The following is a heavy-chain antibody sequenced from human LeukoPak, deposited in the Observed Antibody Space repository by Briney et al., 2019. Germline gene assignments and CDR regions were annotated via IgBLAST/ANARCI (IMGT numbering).Heavy chain of an antibody. J-gene: IGHJ3*02. CDR1: GGSISSSSYY. Sequence: SETLSLTCTVSGGSISSSSYYWGWIRQPPGKGLEWIGSIYYSGSTYYNPSLKSRVTISVDTSKNQFSLKLSSVTAADTAVYYCARASAAPLCSGGSCYSAFDIWGQGTMVTVSS. CDR2: IYYSGST. CDR3: ARASAAPLCSGGSCYSAFDI. D-gene: IGHD2-15*01. V-gene: IGHV4-39*01.